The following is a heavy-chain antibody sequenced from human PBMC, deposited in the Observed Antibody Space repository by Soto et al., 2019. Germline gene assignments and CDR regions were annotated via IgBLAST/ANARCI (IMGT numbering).Heavy chain of an antibody. CDR1: GGLFSSYA. D-gene: IGHD3-22*01. CDR2: IIPVFSTA. Sequence: SVKVSCTASGGLFSSYAISWVRQAPGQGLEWMGGIIPVFSTAYYAQKFQGRVTITADESTNTAYMELSSLRSEDTAMYYCARGGSGYVWFNEFWGQGSLVTVSS. CDR3: ARGGSGYVWFNEF. J-gene: IGHJ4*02. V-gene: IGHV1-69*13.